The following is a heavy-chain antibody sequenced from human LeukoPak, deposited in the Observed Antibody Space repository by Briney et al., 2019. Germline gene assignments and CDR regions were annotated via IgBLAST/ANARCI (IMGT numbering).Heavy chain of an antibody. CDR1: GFTFDDYG. V-gene: IGHV3-20*04. Sequence: GESLKISCAASGFTFDDYGMSWVRQAPGKGLEWVSGINWDSETTGYADSVKGRFTISRDNAKNSLYLQMNSLRAEDTALYYCARAYTSSRHYYYYYMDVWGKGTTVTVSS. CDR2: INWDSETT. D-gene: IGHD6-13*01. CDR3: ARAYTSSRHYYYYYMDV. J-gene: IGHJ6*03.